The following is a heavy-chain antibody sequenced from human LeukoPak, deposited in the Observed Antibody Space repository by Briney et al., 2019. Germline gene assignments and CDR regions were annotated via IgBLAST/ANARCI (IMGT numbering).Heavy chain of an antibody. CDR3: AKSGGVRFDP. CDR1: GFTLSSYW. Sequence: QPGGSLRLSCVASGFTLSSYWMHWVRQAPGKGLVWVSRINGDGSSTTYADSVKGRFTISRDNSKNTLYLQMNSLRGEDTAVYYCAKSGGVRFDPWGQGTLVTVSS. CDR2: INGDGSST. V-gene: IGHV3-74*03. D-gene: IGHD3-16*01. J-gene: IGHJ5*02.